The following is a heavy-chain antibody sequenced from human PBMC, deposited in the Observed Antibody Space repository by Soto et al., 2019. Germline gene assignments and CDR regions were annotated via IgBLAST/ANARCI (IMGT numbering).Heavy chain of an antibody. Sequence: QITLKESGPTLVKPTQTLTLTCTFSGFSLTTSLVGVGWIRQPPGKALEWLALIYWNDDKRYCPSLKSRLTNTKDTPKNQVVLKRTNMDPVDTATYYCANCLAAGNSCYFDYRGQGTLVTVSS. CDR3: ANCLAAGNSCYFDY. CDR2: IYWNDDK. CDR1: GFSLTTSLVG. V-gene: IGHV2-5*01. D-gene: IGHD6-13*01. J-gene: IGHJ4*02.